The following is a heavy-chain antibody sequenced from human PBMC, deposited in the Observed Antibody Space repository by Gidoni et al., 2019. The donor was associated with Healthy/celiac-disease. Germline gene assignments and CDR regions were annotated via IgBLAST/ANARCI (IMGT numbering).Heavy chain of an antibody. CDR2: ISGSCGST. Sequence: EVQLLESGGGLVQPGGSLRLSCAASGFTFSSYAMSWVRQAPGKGLEWVSAISGSCGSTDYADSVKGRFTISRDNSKNTLYLQMNSLRAEDTAVYYCAKDWAGVLWFGELFDYYYYMDVWGKGTTVTVSS. J-gene: IGHJ6*03. CDR3: AKDWAGVLWFGELFDYYYYMDV. CDR1: GFTFSSYA. D-gene: IGHD3-10*01. V-gene: IGHV3-23*01.